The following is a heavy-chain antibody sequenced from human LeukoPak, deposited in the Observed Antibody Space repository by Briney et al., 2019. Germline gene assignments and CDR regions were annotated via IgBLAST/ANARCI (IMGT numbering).Heavy chain of an antibody. CDR3: AKDASTVTLHADY. V-gene: IGHV3-30*18. CDR2: LSYDGSNS. D-gene: IGHD4-17*01. J-gene: IGHJ4*02. CDR1: GFTFSSFG. Sequence: GGSLRLSCAASGFTFSSFGMHWVRQAPAQGLEWVAVLSYDGSNSFYADSVKGRFTISRDNSKNTLYLQMNSLRPEDTAVYYCAKDASTVTLHADYWGQGTLVTVSS.